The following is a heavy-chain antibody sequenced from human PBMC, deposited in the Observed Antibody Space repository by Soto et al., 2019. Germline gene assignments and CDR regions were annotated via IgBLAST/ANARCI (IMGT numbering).Heavy chain of an antibody. V-gene: IGHV1-2*02. J-gene: IGHJ6*02. CDR1: GYPYTNSY. CDR3: ASDFRTRGWFRQAGNFAMDV. CDR2: IHPNTGGT. Sequence: GASVKVSFKASGYPYTNSYMHWVRQAPGQGLEWMGWIHPNTGGTNYAQKFQGRVTMTRDTSVSTVYMELNRLTSDDTAIYFCASDFRTRGWFRQAGNFAMDVWGQGTTVTVSS. D-gene: IGHD6-19*01.